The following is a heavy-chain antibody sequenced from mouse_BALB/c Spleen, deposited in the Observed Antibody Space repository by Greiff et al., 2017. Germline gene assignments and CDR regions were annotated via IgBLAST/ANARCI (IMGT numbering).Heavy chain of an antibody. J-gene: IGHJ3*01. CDR1: GYTFTSYW. CDR3: AKEERYYYGSSYAWFAY. D-gene: IGHD1-1*01. V-gene: IGHV1-7*01. CDR2: INPSTGYT. Sequence: VQLQQSGAELAKPGASVKMSCKASGYTFTSYWMHWVKQRPGQGLEWIGYINPSTGYTEYNQKFKDKATLTADKSSSTAYMQLSSLTSEDSAVYYCAKEERYYYGSSYAWFAYWGQGTLVTVSA.